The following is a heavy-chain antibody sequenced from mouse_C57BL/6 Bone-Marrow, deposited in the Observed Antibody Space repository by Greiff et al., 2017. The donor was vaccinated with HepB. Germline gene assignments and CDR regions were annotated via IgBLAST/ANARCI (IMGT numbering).Heavy chain of an antibody. J-gene: IGHJ4*01. D-gene: IGHD2-10*01. V-gene: IGHV1-19*01. Sequence: VQLQQSGPVLVKPGASVKMSCKASGYTFTDYYMNWVKQSHGKSLEWIGVINPYNGGTSYNQKFKGKATLTVDKSSSTAYMELNSLTSEDSAVYYCARTYYPYAMDYWGQGTSVTVSS. CDR1: GYTFTDYY. CDR3: ARTYYPYAMDY. CDR2: INPYNGGT.